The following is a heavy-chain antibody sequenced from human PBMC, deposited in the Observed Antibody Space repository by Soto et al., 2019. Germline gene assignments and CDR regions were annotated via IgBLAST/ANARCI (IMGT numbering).Heavy chain of an antibody. D-gene: IGHD3-3*01. Sequence: QVHLVESGGGVVQPGRSLRLSCAASGFTFSSHGMHWISQAPGKGLEWVAVIPYDGSHQYYADSVKGRFSISRDNSKNTLYLQMNRLRAEDTAVYYCAKLRVLEWEVQESDYWGQGTLVSVSS. J-gene: IGHJ4*02. CDR2: IPYDGSHQ. CDR1: GFTFSSHG. V-gene: IGHV3-30*18. CDR3: AKLRVLEWEVQESDY.